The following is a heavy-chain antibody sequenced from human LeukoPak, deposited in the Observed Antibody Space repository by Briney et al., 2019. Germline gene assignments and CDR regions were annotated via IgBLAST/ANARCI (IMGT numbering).Heavy chain of an antibody. CDR2: IIPILGIA. CDR1: GGTFSSYT. V-gene: IGHV1-69*02. J-gene: IGHJ3*02. Sequence: SVKVSCKASGGTFSSYTISWVRQAPGQGLEWMGRIIPILGIANYAQKFQGRVTITADKSTSTAYMELSSLRSEDTAVYYCARGSLGSYDSRPLPPRIWGQGTMVTVSS. CDR3: ARGSLGSYDSRPLPPRI. D-gene: IGHD3-22*01.